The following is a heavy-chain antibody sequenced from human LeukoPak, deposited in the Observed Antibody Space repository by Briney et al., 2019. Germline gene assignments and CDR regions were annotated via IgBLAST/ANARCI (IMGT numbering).Heavy chain of an antibody. J-gene: IGHJ4*02. V-gene: IGHV1-69*13. CDR3: ARGPCSGGSCYLDLLDY. Sequence: ASVKVSCKASGGTFSSYAISWVRQAPGQGLEWMGGIIPIFGTANYAQKSQGRVTITADESTSTAYMELSSLRSEDTAVYYCARGPCSGGSCYLDLLDYWGQGTLVTVSS. D-gene: IGHD2-15*01. CDR1: GGTFSSYA. CDR2: IIPIFGTA.